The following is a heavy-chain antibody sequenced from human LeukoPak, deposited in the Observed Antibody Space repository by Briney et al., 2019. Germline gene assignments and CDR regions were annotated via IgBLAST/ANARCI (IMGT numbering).Heavy chain of an antibody. D-gene: IGHD6-19*01. CDR2: IVVGSGNT. V-gene: IGHV1-58*01. CDR1: GFTFTSSA. J-gene: IGHJ4*02. CDR3: APPGGPVAGTTGGDY. Sequence: SVKVSCKASGFTFTSSAVQWVRQARGQRLEWIGWIVVGSGNTNYAQKFQGRVTITRDMSTSTAYMELSSLRSEDTAVYYCAPPGGPVAGTTGGDYWGQGTLVTVSS.